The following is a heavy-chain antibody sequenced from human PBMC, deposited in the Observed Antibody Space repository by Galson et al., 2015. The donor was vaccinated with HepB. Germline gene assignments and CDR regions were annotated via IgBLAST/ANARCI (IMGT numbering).Heavy chain of an antibody. CDR3: TTDPYYDFWSGYSPDYGMDV. CDR1: GVILSNAW. Sequence: SPRLPHRAWGVILSNAWLSWVPQARAKGTERVGRIKSKTDGGTTDYAAPVKGRFTISRDDSKNTLYLQMNSLKTEDTAVYYCTTDPYYDFWSGYSPDYGMDVWGQGTTVTVSS. CDR2: IKSKTDGGTT. J-gene: IGHJ6*02. D-gene: IGHD3-3*01. V-gene: IGHV3-15*01.